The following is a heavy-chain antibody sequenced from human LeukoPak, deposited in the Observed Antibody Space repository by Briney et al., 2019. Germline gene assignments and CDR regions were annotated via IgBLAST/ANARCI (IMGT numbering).Heavy chain of an antibody. CDR3: AKDPVNARYEGYFDY. Sequence: PGGSLRLSCAASGFTFSSDGMHWVRQAPGKGLEWVAVISYDGSNKYYADSVKGRFTISRDNSKNTLYLQMNSLRAEDTAVYYCAKDPVNARYEGYFDYWGQGTLVTVSS. J-gene: IGHJ4*02. D-gene: IGHD1-1*01. CDR2: ISYDGSNK. V-gene: IGHV3-30*18. CDR1: GFTFSSDG.